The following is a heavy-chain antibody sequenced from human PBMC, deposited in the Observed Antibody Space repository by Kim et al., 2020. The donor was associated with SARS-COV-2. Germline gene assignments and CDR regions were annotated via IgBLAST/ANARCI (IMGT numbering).Heavy chain of an antibody. Sequence: GGSLRLSCAASGFTFNIYSMNWVRQTPVKGLEWVSYITSDEKTIYYADAVRGRFTISRDNAKNLVYLHMNSLRDEYTAIYYCARSVAGRFDYWGQGTLVTVSS. CDR2: ITSDEKTI. V-gene: IGHV3-48*02. D-gene: IGHD6-13*01. CDR1: GFTFNIYS. CDR3: ARSVAGRFDY. J-gene: IGHJ4*02.